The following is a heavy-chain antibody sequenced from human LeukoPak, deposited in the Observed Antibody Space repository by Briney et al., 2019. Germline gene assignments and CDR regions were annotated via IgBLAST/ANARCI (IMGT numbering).Heavy chain of an antibody. CDR3: ARVTTMVRGVIIGFDY. V-gene: IGHV3-21*01. CDR2: ISSSSSYI. CDR1: GFTFSSYS. J-gene: IGHJ4*02. Sequence: GGSLRLSCAASGFTFSSYSMNWVRQAPGKGLEWVPSISSSSSYIYYADSVKGRFTISRDNAKNSLYLQMNSLRAEDTAVYYCARVTTMVRGVIIGFDYWGQGTLVTVSS. D-gene: IGHD3-10*01.